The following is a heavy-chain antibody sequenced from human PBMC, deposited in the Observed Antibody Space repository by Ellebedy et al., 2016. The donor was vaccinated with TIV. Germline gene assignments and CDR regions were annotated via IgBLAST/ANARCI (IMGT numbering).Heavy chain of an antibody. Sequence: GESLKISCGASGFTFNTYAMHWVRQAPGKGLEWVTFTTLDGQRKDYADSVKGRFTISRDNSKNTVFPQMDRLRAEDTAVYYCAADRDATGFVFWGRGALVTVSS. V-gene: IGHV3-30*04. D-gene: IGHD1-1*01. CDR2: TTLDGQRK. CDR3: AADRDATGFVF. J-gene: IGHJ4*02. CDR1: GFTFNTYA.